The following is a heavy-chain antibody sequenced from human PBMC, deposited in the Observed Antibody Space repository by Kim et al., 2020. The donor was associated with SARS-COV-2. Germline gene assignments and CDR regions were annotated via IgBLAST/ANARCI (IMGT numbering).Heavy chain of an antibody. J-gene: IGHJ5*02. CDR3: ARGSITMVRGVIRDNWFDP. CDR1: GFTVSSNY. D-gene: IGHD3-10*01. Sequence: GGSLRLSCAASGFTVSSNYMSWVRQAPGKGLEWVSVIYSGGSTYYADSVKGRFTISRDNSKNTLYLQMNSLRAEDTAVYYCARGSITMVRGVIRDNWFDPWGQGTLVTVSS. V-gene: IGHV3-53*01. CDR2: IYSGGST.